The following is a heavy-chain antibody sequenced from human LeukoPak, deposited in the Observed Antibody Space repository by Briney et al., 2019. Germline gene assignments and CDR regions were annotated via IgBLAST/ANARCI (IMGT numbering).Heavy chain of an antibody. CDR1: GFTLTSYW. J-gene: IGHJ5*02. Sequence: GGSLRLSCAASGFTLTSYWMSWVRQAPGKGLEWVANIKEDGSEKYYVDSVKGRFTISRDNAKNSVSLQMNSLRAEDTAVYYCARIYLKLASASWGQGTLVTVSS. CDR2: IKEDGSEK. V-gene: IGHV3-7*01. D-gene: IGHD3-10*01. CDR3: ARIYLKLASAS.